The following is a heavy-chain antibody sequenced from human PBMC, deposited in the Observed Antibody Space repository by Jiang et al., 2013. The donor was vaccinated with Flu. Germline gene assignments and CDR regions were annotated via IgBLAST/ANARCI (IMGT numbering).Heavy chain of an antibody. V-gene: IGHV5-10-1*01. CDR3: ASSLSSSSNYYYYYMDV. CDR1: SYW. Sequence: SYWISWVRQMPGKGLEWMGRIDPSDSYAKYSPSFQGHVIISADKSISTAYLQWSSLKASDTAMYYCASSLSSSSNYYYYYMDVWGKGTTVTVSS. CDR2: IDPSDSYA. D-gene: IGHD6-6*01. J-gene: IGHJ6*03.